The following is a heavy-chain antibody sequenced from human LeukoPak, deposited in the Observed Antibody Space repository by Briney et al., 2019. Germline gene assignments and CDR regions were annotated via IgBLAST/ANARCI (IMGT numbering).Heavy chain of an antibody. CDR2: IYSGGST. CDR1: GFTVSSNY. V-gene: IGHV3-66*01. Sequence: GGSLRLSCAASGFTVSSNYMSWVRQAPGKGLEWVSVIYSGGSTYYADSVKGRFTISRDNSKNTLYLQMNSLRAEDTAVYYCAREPHYSSCWYSPRSRGAFDIWGQGTMVTVSS. J-gene: IGHJ3*02. CDR3: AREPHYSSCWYSPRSRGAFDI. D-gene: IGHD6-19*01.